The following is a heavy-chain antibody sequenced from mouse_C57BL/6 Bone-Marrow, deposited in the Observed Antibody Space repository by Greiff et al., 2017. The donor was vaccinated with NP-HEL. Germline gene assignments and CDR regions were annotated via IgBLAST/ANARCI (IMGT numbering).Heavy chain of an antibody. J-gene: IGHJ2*01. CDR2: IYPGDGDT. CDR1: GYAFSSYW. D-gene: IGHD3-2*02. CDR3: ARGQLRLYFDY. V-gene: IGHV1-80*01. Sequence: VQLQQSGAELVKPGASVKISCKASGYAFSSYWMNWVKQRPGKGLEWIGQIYPGDGDTNYNGQFKGKATLTADKSSSTAYMQLSSLTSEDSAVYFCARGQLRLYFDYWGQGTTLTVSS.